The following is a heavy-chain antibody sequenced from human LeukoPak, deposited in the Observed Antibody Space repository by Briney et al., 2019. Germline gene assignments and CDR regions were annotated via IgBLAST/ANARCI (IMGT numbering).Heavy chain of an antibody. D-gene: IGHD5-12*01. V-gene: IGHV4-61*01. CDR3: ARLGGYSGYDPVDY. Sequence: PSETLSLTCTVSGGSIGSSSYYWSWIRQPPGKGLEWIGYIYYSGSTNYNPSLKSRVTISVDTSKNQFSLKLSSVTAADTAVYYCARLGGYSGYDPVDYWGQGTLVTVSS. J-gene: IGHJ4*02. CDR2: IYYSGST. CDR1: GGSIGSSSYY.